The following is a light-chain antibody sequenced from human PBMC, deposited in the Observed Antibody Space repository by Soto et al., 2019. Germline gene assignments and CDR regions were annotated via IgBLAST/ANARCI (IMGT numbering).Light chain of an antibody. J-gene: IGLJ2*01. V-gene: IGLV3-21*04. CDR3: QVWDSSSDPVV. CDR2: YDS. Sequence: SYELTQPPSVSVAPGKTARITCGGNNIGSKSVHWYQRKPGQAPVLVIYYDSDRPSGIPERFSGSNSGNTATLTISRVEAGDEADYYCQVWDSSSDPVVFGGGTQLTVL. CDR1: NIGSKS.